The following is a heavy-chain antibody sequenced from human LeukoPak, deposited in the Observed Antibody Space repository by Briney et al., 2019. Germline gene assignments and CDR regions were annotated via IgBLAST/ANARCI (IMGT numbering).Heavy chain of an antibody. Sequence: ASVKVSCKASGYSFADYYMHWVRQAPGQGLEWMGWIKPNSGYTRSAQKFQGRVTMTRDMSTSTVYMELSSLRSEDTAVYYCARGPGEGGSSGYYYGKPEDPAEYYFDYWGQGTLVTVSS. CDR2: IKPNSGYT. CDR3: ARGPGEGGSSGYYYGKPEDPAEYYFDY. V-gene: IGHV1-2*02. CDR1: GYSFADYY. D-gene: IGHD3-22*01. J-gene: IGHJ4*02.